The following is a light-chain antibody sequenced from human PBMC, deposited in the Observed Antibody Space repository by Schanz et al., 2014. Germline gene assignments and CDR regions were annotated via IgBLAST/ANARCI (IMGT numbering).Light chain of an antibody. CDR3: SSYAGSNNLV. J-gene: IGLJ3*02. Sequence: QSALTQPASVSGSPGQSVTISCTGTSSDVGGYNYVSWYQQHPGKVPKLMIYEVSKRPSGVPDRFSGSKSGNTASLTVSGLQAEDEAVYYCSSYAGSNNLVFGGGTKLTVL. CDR2: EVS. V-gene: IGLV2-8*01. CDR1: SSDVGGYNY.